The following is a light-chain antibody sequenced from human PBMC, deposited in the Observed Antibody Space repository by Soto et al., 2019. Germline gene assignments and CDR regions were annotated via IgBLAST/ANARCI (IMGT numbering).Light chain of an antibody. CDR3: CSYAGRSTRV. CDR2: GVT. J-gene: IGLJ1*01. CDR1: SSDVVGYNY. V-gene: IGLV2-11*01. Sequence: QSVLTQPRSVSGSPGQSVTISCTGTSSDVVGYNYVSWYQQHPGKAPKLMIYGVTERPSGVPDRFSGSKSGNTASLTIFGLQADDEADYYCCSYAGRSTRVFGTGTKVTVL.